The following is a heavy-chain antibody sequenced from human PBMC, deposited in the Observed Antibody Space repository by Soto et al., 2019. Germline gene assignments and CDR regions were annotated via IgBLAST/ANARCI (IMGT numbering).Heavy chain of an antibody. Sequence: PGGSLRLSCAASGFIFSSFAMSWVRQAPGKGPEWVSGISGSGERTFYADSVKGRFTISRDISKNTVSLQMNSLRGEDTAVYYCAKDLKGSGYPNYFDYWGQGTLVTVSS. V-gene: IGHV3-23*01. CDR3: AKDLKGSGYPNYFDY. J-gene: IGHJ4*02. CDR2: ISGSGERT. D-gene: IGHD3-22*01. CDR1: GFIFSSFA.